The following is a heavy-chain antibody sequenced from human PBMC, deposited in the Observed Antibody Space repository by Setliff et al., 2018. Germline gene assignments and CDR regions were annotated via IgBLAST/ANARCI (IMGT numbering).Heavy chain of an antibody. CDR3: AKDVSPPGTNGWHPDVLDI. V-gene: IGHV4-34*09. D-gene: IGHD6-19*01. CDR2: INHSGST. CDR1: GGSFSTYY. Sequence: LSLTCAVYGGSFSTYYWIWIRQPPGKGLEWIGEINHSGSTNYNPSLKGRFTISRDNSKNTLSLQMNSLRAEDTAVYYCAKDVSPPGTNGWHPDVLDIWGQGTMVTVSS. J-gene: IGHJ3*02.